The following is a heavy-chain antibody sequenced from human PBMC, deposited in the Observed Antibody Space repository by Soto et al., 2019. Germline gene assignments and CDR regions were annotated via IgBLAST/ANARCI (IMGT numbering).Heavy chain of an antibody. CDR3: ARGDYYDFWSGYAYYYYMDV. J-gene: IGHJ6*03. D-gene: IGHD3-3*01. Sequence: QVQLVQSGAEVKKPGASVKVSCKASGYTFTSYDINWVRQATGQGLEWMGWMNPNSGNTGYTQKFQGIVTMTRNTSISTAYMELSSLRSEDTAVYYCARGDYYDFWSGYAYYYYMDVWGKGTTVTVSS. CDR1: GYTFTSYD. V-gene: IGHV1-8*01. CDR2: MNPNSGNT.